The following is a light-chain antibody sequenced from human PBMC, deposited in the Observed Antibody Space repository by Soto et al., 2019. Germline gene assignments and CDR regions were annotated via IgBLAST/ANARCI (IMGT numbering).Light chain of an antibody. CDR1: QSISSW. V-gene: IGKV1-5*03. Sequence: DIQMTQSPSALSASVVERVTITCRASQSISSWLAWYQQKPGKAPKLLIYKASSLESGVPSNFSGSGSGADFTLTISSLQPEDFATYYCQQFYDYPLTFGGGTKVDIK. J-gene: IGKJ4*01. CDR3: QQFYDYPLT. CDR2: KAS.